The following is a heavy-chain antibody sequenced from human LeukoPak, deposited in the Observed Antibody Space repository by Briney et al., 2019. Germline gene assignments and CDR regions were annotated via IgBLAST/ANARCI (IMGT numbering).Heavy chain of an antibody. CDR1: GFTFSSYG. J-gene: IGHJ4*02. V-gene: IGHV3-23*01. Sequence: GGSLRLSCAASGFTFSSYGMSWVRQAPGKGLEWVSAITDTGSTTYYAASVKGRFTISRDNSKNTVYLQMNSLRAEDTAVYYCAKRVPYSSSSVYFDCWGQGTLVTVSS. CDR3: AKRVPYSSSSVYFDC. CDR2: ITDTGSTT. D-gene: IGHD6-6*01.